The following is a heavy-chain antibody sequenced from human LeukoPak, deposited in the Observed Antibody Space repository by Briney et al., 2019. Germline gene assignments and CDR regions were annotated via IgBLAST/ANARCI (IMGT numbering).Heavy chain of an antibody. D-gene: IGHD3-22*01. CDR1: TYSISSGYY. V-gene: IGHV4-38-2*02. CDR2: IYYSGST. J-gene: IGHJ3*02. Sequence: SETLSLTCTVSTYSISSGYYWGWIRQPPGKGLEWIGYIYYSGSTNYNPSLKSRVTISVDTSKNQFSLKLSSVTAADTAVYYCARHAQWFDAFDIWGQGTMVTVSS. CDR3: ARHAQWFDAFDI.